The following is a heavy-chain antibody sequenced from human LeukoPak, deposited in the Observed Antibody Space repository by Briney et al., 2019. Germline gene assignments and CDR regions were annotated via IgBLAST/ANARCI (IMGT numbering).Heavy chain of an antibody. CDR3: ARVGGRDGYDLDY. J-gene: IGHJ4*02. D-gene: IGHD5-24*01. CDR2: IYYSGST. Sequence: SETLSLTCTVSGGSISSSSYYWGWIRQPPGKGLEWIGSIYYSGSTYYNPSLKSRVTISVDTSKNQFSLKLSSVTAADTAVYYCARVGGRDGYDLDYWGQGTLVTVSS. V-gene: IGHV4-39*07. CDR1: GGSISSSSYY.